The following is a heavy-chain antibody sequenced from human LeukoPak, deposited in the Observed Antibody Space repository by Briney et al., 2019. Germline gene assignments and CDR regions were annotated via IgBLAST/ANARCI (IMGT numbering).Heavy chain of an antibody. J-gene: IGHJ4*02. CDR2: ISSSGSTI. V-gene: IGHV3-11*04. D-gene: IGHD5-12*01. Sequence: GGSLRLSCAASGFTFSDYYMSWIRQAPGKGLEWVSDISSSGSTIYYADSVKGRFTISRDNAKNSLYLQMNSLRAEDTAVYYCARRVVATIAQYYFDDWGQGTLVTVSS. CDR3: ARRVVATIAQYYFDD. CDR1: GFTFSDYY.